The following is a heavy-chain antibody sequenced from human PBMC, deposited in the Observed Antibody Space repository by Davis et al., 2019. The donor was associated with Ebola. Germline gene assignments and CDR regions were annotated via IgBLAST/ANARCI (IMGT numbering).Heavy chain of an antibody. V-gene: IGHV3-9*01. Sequence: GGSLRLSCAASGFTFDDYAMHWVRQAPGKGLEWVSGISWNSGSIGYADSVKGRFTISRDNAKNSLYLQMNSLRAEDTALYYCAKDKAECSGGSCYYFDYWGQGTLVTVSS. CDR3: AKDKAECSGGSCYYFDY. CDR2: ISWNSGSI. CDR1: GFTFDDYA. D-gene: IGHD2-15*01. J-gene: IGHJ4*02.